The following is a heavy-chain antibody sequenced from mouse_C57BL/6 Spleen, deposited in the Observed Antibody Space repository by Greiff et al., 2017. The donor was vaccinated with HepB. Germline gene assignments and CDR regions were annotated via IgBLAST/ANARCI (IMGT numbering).Heavy chain of an antibody. D-gene: IGHD1-1*02. CDR1: GFTFSDYY. J-gene: IGHJ2*01. Sequence: EVQLQQSEGGLVQPGSSMKLSCTASGFTFSDYYMAWVRQVPEKGLEWVANINYDGSSTYYLDSLKSRFIISRDNAKNILYLQMSSLKSEDTATYDCARGYGYFDYWGQGTTLTVSS. CDR3: ARGYGYFDY. CDR2: INYDGSST. V-gene: IGHV5-16*01.